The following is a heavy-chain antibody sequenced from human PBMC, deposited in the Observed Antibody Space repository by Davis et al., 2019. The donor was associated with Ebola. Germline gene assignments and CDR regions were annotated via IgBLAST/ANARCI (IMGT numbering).Heavy chain of an antibody. D-gene: IGHD3-22*01. CDR2: ISAYNGNT. Sequence: ASVKVSCKASGYTFTSYGISWVRQAPGQGLEWMGWISAYNGNTNYAQKLQGRVTMTTDTSTSTAYMELRSLRSDDTAVYYCARTITMIVAESWFDPWGQGTLVTVSS. CDR1: GYTFTSYG. CDR3: ARTITMIVAESWFDP. V-gene: IGHV1-18*01. J-gene: IGHJ5*02.